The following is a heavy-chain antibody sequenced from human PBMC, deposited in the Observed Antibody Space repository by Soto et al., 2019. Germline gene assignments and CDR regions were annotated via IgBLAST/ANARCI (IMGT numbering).Heavy chain of an antibody. CDR2: VHYSGST. V-gene: IGHV4-59*01. J-gene: IGHJ4*02. Sequence: PSETLSLTCTVSGASISSYYWSWIRQPPGKGLEWIGYVHYSGSTNFNPSLKSRVTMSVDTSKNQFSLKVTSVTAADTAVYFCARGAGDYTHPFDYWGQGTLVTVSS. CDR1: GASISSYY. CDR3: ARGAGDYTHPFDY. D-gene: IGHD4-17*01.